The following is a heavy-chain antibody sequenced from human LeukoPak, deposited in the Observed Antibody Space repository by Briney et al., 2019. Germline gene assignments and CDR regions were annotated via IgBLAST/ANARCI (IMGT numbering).Heavy chain of an antibody. Sequence: GRSLRLSCAASGFTFSSYAMHWVRQAPGKGLEWVAVISYDVSNKYYADSVKGRFTISRDNSKNTLYLQMNSLRAEDTAVYYCASSKPDYYFDDWGQGTLVTVSS. CDR1: GFTFSSYA. CDR3: ASSKPDYYFDD. J-gene: IGHJ4*02. V-gene: IGHV3-30*04. CDR2: ISYDVSNK. D-gene: IGHD3-3*01.